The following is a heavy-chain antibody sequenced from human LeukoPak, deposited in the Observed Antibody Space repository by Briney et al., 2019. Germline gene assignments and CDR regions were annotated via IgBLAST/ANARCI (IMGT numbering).Heavy chain of an antibody. Sequence: GGSLRLSCAASGFTFSSYGMTWVRQAPGKGLEWVSGISGSGGSTYYADSVKGRFTITRDNSKNTLDLQMNSLKVEDTAVYYCAKFRYHSNDNNYLDFNYWGQGTLVTVSS. D-gene: IGHD3-22*01. V-gene: IGHV3-23*01. J-gene: IGHJ4*02. CDR1: GFTFSSYG. CDR3: AKFRYHSNDNNYLDFNY. CDR2: ISGSGGST.